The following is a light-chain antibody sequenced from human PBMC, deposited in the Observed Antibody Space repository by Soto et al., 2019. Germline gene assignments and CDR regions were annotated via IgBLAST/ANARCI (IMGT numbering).Light chain of an antibody. CDR1: QSVTVN. CDR3: QVPANSPLS. V-gene: IGKV3-20*01. CDR2: GAS. Sequence: DIVMSHSLATLSLSPKEAAALSCRAIQSVTVNFAWFQQKPGQAPRLLIYGASNRATGIPDRFSVSGSGTDFPLTISRLEPEDFAVYYCQVPANSPLSFAGG. J-gene: IGKJ4*01.